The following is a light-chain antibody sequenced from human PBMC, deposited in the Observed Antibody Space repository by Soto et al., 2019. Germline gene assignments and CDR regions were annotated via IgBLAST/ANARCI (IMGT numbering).Light chain of an antibody. CDR2: GAS. J-gene: IGKJ1*01. CDR1: QSISSSH. CDR3: QQYVSSPWT. V-gene: IGKV3-20*01. Sequence: EIVLTQSPGTLSLSPGERATLSCRASQSISSSHLAWYQQKAGQAPRVLIYGASSRATGIPDRFSGSGSGTDFQLTISRLEPEDFAVYYCQQYVSSPWTFGQGTKVEIK.